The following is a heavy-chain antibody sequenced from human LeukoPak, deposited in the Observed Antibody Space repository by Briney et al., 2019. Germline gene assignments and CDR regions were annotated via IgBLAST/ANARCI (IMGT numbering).Heavy chain of an antibody. CDR1: GFTFSSYS. V-gene: IGHV3-21*01. CDR2: ISSSSSYI. Sequence: GGSLRLSCAASGFTFSSYSMNWVRQAPGKGLEWVSSISSSSSYIYYADSVKGRFTISRDNAKNSLYLQMNSLRAEDTAVYYCARGYCSSTGCYVGSDIWGQGTMVTVSS. CDR3: ARGYCSSTGCYVGSDI. J-gene: IGHJ3*02. D-gene: IGHD2-2*01.